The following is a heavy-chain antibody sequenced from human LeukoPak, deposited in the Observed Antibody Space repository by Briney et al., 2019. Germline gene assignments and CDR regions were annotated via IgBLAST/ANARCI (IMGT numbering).Heavy chain of an antibody. CDR1: GYRFNAYW. CDR2: IYPDDSDT. V-gene: IGHV5-51*01. CDR3: ARPNITSYYDSRGYDAFGV. D-gene: IGHD3-22*01. J-gene: IGHJ3*01. Sequence: GESLKISCKGSGYRFNAYWIAWVRQMPGKGLEWMGIIYPDDSDTRYNPSFQGQVTISADKSVRTAYLQWSSLKASDTAMYYCARPNITSYYDSRGYDAFGVWGQGTMVTVSS.